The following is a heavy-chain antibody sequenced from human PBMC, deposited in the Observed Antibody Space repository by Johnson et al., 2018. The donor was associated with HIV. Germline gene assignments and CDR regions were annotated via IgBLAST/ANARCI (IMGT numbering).Heavy chain of an antibody. CDR3: TTEVMEWELLIGWARAFDI. Sequence: VQLVESGGGLVQPGGSLRLSCAASGFTFSSYAMHWVRQAPGKGLEYVSVISSNGGSTYYANSVKGRFTISRDNSKNTLYLEMKSLKTEDTAIYYCTTEVMEWELLIGWARAFDIWGQGTMVTVSS. D-gene: IGHD1-26*01. CDR1: GFTFSSYA. J-gene: IGHJ3*02. CDR2: ISSNGGST. V-gene: IGHV3-64*04.